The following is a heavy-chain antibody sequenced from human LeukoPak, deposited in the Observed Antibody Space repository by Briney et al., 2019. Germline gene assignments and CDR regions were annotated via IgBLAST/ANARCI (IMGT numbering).Heavy chain of an antibody. J-gene: IGHJ4*02. CDR3: ARAANLGWGIVVVTAIYDY. CDR2: ISTSSSYI. D-gene: IGHD2-21*02. Sequence: GGSLRLSCAASGFTFSSYSMNWVRQAPGKGLEWVSSISTSSSYIYYADSVKGRFTISRDSAKNSVYLHMDSLRAEDTAVYYCARAANLGWGIVVVTAIYDYWGQGTLVTVSS. V-gene: IGHV3-21*01. CDR1: GFTFSSYS.